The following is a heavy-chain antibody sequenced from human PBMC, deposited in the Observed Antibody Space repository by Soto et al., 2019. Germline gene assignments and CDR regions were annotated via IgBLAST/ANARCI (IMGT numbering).Heavy chain of an antibody. J-gene: IGHJ4*02. Sequence: SGEALKISCKGSGYSVAGYWITWVRQKPGKGLEWMGRIDPSDSQTYYSPSFRGHVTISVTKSITTVFLQWSSLRASDTAMYYCARQIYDSDTGPNFQYYFDSWGQGTPVIVS. D-gene: IGHD3-22*01. CDR3: ARQIYDSDTGPNFQYYFDS. V-gene: IGHV5-10-1*01. CDR2: IDPSDSQT. CDR1: GYSVAGYW.